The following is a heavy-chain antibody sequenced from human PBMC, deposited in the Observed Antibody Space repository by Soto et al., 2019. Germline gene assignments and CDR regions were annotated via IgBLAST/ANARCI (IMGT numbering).Heavy chain of an antibody. J-gene: IGHJ6*02. CDR1: GFTFSNAW. D-gene: IGHD3-3*01. Sequence: PGGSLRLSCAASGFTFSNAWMNWVRQAPGKGLEWVGRIKSKTDGGTTDYAAPVKGRFTISRDDSKNTLYLQMNSLKTEDTAVYYCTTGSYYDFWSGYLEHHYYKCMDVWGQGTTVTVSS. CDR3: TTGSYYDFWSGYLEHHYYKCMDV. CDR2: IKSKTDGGTT. V-gene: IGHV3-15*07.